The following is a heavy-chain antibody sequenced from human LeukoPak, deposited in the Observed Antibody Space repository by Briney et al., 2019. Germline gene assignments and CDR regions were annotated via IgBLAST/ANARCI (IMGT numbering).Heavy chain of an antibody. Sequence: SETLSLTCTVSGGSINIPKYHWAWIRQSPGKGLDWIGSIYYTGTTYYNPSLKSRVTISIDTSKNQFSLKLSSMTAADTAVYYCARDTGYLGGEFFDYWGQGVLVTVSS. D-gene: IGHD3-16*01. CDR3: ARDTGYLGGEFFDY. CDR1: GGSINIPKYH. CDR2: IYYTGTT. V-gene: IGHV4-39*07. J-gene: IGHJ4*02.